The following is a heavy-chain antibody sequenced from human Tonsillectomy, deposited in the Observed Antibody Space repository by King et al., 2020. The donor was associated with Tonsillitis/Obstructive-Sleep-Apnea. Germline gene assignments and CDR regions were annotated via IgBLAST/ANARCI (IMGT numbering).Heavy chain of an antibody. CDR2: ISSSGSTI. CDR1: GFTFSSYE. D-gene: IGHD3-22*01. CDR3: ARGQYYYGSSGSCDY. Sequence: QLVQSGGGLVQPGGSLRLSCAASGFTFSSYEMNWVRQAPGKGLEWVSYISSSGSTIYYADSVKGRFTISRDNAKNSLYLQMNSQRAEDTAVYYCARGQYYYGSSGSCDYWGQGTLVTVSS. V-gene: IGHV3-48*03. J-gene: IGHJ4*02.